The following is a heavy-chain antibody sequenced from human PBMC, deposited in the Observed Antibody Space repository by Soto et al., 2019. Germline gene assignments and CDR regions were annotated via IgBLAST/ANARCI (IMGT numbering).Heavy chain of an antibody. Sequence: GGSLRLSCAASGFTFSSYAMSWVRQAPGKGLEWVSAISGSGGSTYYADSVKGRFTISRDNSKNTLYLQMNSLRAEDTAVYYCAKAGSGSSYYYYMDVWGKGTTVTVSS. D-gene: IGHD6-19*01. J-gene: IGHJ6*03. CDR2: ISGSGGST. CDR1: GFTFSSYA. V-gene: IGHV3-23*01. CDR3: AKAGSGSSYYYYMDV.